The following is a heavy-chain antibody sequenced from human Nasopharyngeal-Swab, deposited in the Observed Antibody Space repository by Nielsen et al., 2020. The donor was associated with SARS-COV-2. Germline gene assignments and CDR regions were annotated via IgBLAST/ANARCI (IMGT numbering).Heavy chain of an antibody. CDR1: GFTFDDYA. V-gene: IGHV3-9*01. J-gene: IGHJ4*02. CDR3: LKDLGQQSAAVGY. D-gene: IGHD6-13*01. CDR2: ISWNSGSI. Sequence: GGSLRLSCAASGFTFDDYAMHWVRQAPGKGLEWVSGISWNSGSIGYADSVKGRFTISRDNAKNSLYLQMNSLRAEDTALYHCLKDLGQQSAAVGYWGQGTLVTVSS.